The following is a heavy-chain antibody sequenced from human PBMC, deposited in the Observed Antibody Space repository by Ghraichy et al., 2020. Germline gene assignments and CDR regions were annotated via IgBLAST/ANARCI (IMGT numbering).Heavy chain of an antibody. CDR1: GFIFNNCE. CDR2: ISSSGSTI. V-gene: IGHV3-48*03. D-gene: IGHD1-26*01. Sequence: GESLNISCAASGFIFNNCEMNWVRQAPGKGLEWVSYISSSGSTIYYADSVKGRFTISRDNAKNSLFLQMNSLRAEDAAVYYCTRHQHGSFSSVGFDYWGQGTLVTVSS. CDR3: TRHQHGSFSSVGFDY. J-gene: IGHJ4*02.